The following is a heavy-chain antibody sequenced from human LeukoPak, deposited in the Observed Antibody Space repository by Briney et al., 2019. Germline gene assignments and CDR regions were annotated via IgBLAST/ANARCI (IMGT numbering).Heavy chain of an antibody. CDR2: IYTSGST. V-gene: IGHV4-4*07. D-gene: IGHD4-17*01. CDR1: GGSISTYY. J-gene: IGHJ4*02. CDR3: ARRLYGDHSFDY. Sequence: SETLSLTCTVSGGSISTYYWSWIRQPAGKRLEWIGHIYTSGSTNYNPSLKSRVTMSVDTSKNQFSLKLTSVTAADTAVYYYARRLYGDHSFDYWGQGTLVTVSS.